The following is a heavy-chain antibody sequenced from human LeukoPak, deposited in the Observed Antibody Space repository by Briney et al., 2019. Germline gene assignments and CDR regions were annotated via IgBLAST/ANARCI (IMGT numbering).Heavy chain of an antibody. CDR1: GGSFRGYY. V-gene: IGHV4-34*01. J-gene: IGHJ2*01. D-gene: IGHD6-19*01. CDR3: AVAGNNESDL. CDR2: INHSGST. Sequence: SETLSLTCAVYGGSFRGYYWSWIRQPPGKGLEWIGEINHSGSTNYNPSLKSRVTISVDTSKNQFSLKLSSVTAADTAVYYCAVAGNNESDLWGRGTLVTVSS.